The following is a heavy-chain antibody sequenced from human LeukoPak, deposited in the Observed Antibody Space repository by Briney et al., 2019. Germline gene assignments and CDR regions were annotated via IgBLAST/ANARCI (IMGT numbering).Heavy chain of an antibody. CDR3: ARDREDSSSWSPPGDY. CDR1: GFTFSSYA. D-gene: IGHD6-13*01. Sequence: GGSLRLSCAASGFTFSSYAMHWVRLAPGKGLEWVAVISYDGSNKYYADSVKGRFTISRDNSKNTLYLQMNSLRAEDTAVYYCARDREDSSSWSPPGDYWGQGTLVTVSS. J-gene: IGHJ4*02. V-gene: IGHV3-30-3*01. CDR2: ISYDGSNK.